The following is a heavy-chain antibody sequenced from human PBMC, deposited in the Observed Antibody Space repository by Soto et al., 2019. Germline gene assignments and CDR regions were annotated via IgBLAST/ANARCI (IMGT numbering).Heavy chain of an antibody. V-gene: IGHV3-23*01. J-gene: IGHJ4*02. CDR2: ISGSGGST. CDR3: AKDMDGDLYYDY. Sequence: SLRLSCAASGFTFSSYAMSWVRQAPGKGLEWVSAISGSGGSTYYADSVKGRFTISRDNSKNTLYLQMNSLRAEDTAVYYCAKDMDGDLYYDYWGQGTLVTSPQ. D-gene: IGHD4-17*01. CDR1: GFTFSSYA.